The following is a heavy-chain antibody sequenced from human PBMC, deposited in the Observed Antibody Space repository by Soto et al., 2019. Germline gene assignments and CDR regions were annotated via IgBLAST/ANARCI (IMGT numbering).Heavy chain of an antibody. V-gene: IGHV1-18*01. Sequence: ASVKVSCKASGYTFTSYGISWVRQAPGQGLEWMGWISAYNGNTNYAQKLQGRVTMTTDTSTSTAYMELRSLRSDDTAVYYCARSNGVAGGGGGYGMDVWGQGTTVTVSS. CDR2: ISAYNGNT. CDR1: GYTFTSYG. CDR3: ARSNGVAGGGGGYGMDV. J-gene: IGHJ6*02. D-gene: IGHD3-16*01.